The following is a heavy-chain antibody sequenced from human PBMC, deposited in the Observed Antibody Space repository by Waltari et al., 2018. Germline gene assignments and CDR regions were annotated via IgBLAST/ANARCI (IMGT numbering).Heavy chain of an antibody. D-gene: IGHD6-19*01. CDR3: ARAYSSGWYFGY. CDR1: GGSFSGYY. CDR2: INHSGST. J-gene: IGHJ4*02. V-gene: IGHV4-34*01. Sequence: QVQLQQWGAGLLKPSETLSLTCAVYGGSFSGYYWSWIRQPPGKGLEWIGEINHSGSTTPNPSLKRRVTRSVDTSQNQFSLKLSSVTAADTAVYYCARAYSSGWYFGYWGQGTLVTVSS.